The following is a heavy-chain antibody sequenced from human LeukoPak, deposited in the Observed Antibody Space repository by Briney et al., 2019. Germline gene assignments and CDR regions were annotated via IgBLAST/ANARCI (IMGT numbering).Heavy chain of an antibody. CDR3: ARGYSYERGLFDY. J-gene: IGHJ4*02. V-gene: IGHV3-48*04. Sequence: AGGSLRLSCAASGFTFSSYSMNWVRQAPGKGLEWVSYISTSGNTIYYADSVKGRFTISRDNPKNSLYLQMNSLTADDTAVYYCARGYSYERGLFDYWGQGILVTVSS. CDR1: GFTFSSYS. D-gene: IGHD5-18*01. CDR2: ISTSGNTI.